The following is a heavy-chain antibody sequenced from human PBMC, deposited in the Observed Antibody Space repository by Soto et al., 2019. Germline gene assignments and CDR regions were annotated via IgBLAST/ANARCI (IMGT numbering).Heavy chain of an antibody. V-gene: IGHV3-74*03. CDR3: ARGKLYYYGSWNYGWRIFDY. CDR2: INSDGTST. Sequence: EVQLVESGGGLVQPGGSLRLSCVASGFTFSTYWMFWVRQTPGEGLMWVSRINSDGTSTTYADSVKGRFTMSRDNAKNTLYLQMNSLRAEDTAVYYCARGKLYYYGSWNYGWRIFDYWGQGTLVTVSS. D-gene: IGHD3-10*01. CDR1: GFTFSTYW. J-gene: IGHJ4*02.